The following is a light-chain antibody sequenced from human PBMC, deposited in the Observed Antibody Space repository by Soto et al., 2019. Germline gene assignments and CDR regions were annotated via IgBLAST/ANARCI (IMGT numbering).Light chain of an antibody. CDR2: GAS. V-gene: IGKV1-27*01. CDR3: KKYDDGPFS. CDR1: QDISIY. Sequence: DIQMTQSPASLSASVGDRVSITCRASQDISIYLAWYQQKPGEVPTLLIYGASTLHSGVPSRFSGSGSGTVFTFTFSSLQPEDVATYYCKKYDDGPFSFGPGTKVDIK. J-gene: IGKJ3*01.